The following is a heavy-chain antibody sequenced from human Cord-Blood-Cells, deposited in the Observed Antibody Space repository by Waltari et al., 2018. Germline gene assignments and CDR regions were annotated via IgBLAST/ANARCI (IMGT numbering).Heavy chain of an antibody. Sequence: QLQLQESGPGLVKPSETLSLTCTVSGGPIRSSSYYWGWIRQPPGKGLEWIGSIYYSGSTYYNPSLKSRVTISVDTSKNQFSLKLSSVTAADTAVYYCAREGAWIQLWFFAFDIWGQGTMVTVSS. D-gene: IGHD5-18*01. CDR3: AREGAWIQLWFFAFDI. CDR1: GGPIRSSSYY. CDR2: IYYSGST. V-gene: IGHV4-39*02. J-gene: IGHJ3*02.